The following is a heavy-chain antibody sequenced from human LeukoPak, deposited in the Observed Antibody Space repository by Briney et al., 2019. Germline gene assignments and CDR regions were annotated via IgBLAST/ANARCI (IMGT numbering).Heavy chain of an antibody. CDR3: ARNLISGWYWGWFDP. D-gene: IGHD6-19*01. J-gene: IGHJ5*02. CDR2: ISAYNGNT. CDR1: GYTFTSYG. Sequence: GASVKVSCKASGYTFTSYGTSWVRQAPGQGLEWMGWISAYNGNTDYAQKLQGRVTMTTDTSTSTAYMELRSLRSDDTAVYYCARNLISGWYWGWFDPWGQGTLVTVSS. V-gene: IGHV1-18*01.